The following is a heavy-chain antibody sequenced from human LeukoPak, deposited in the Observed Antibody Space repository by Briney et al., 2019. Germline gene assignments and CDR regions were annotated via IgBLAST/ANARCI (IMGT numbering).Heavy chain of an antibody. CDR1: GFTFDDYA. CDR2: ISWNSGSI. D-gene: IGHD1-1*01. CDR3: AKVRQRTYWYFDL. J-gene: IGHJ2*01. Sequence: PGGSLRLSCEASGFTFDDYAMHWVRQAPGKGLEWVSYISWNSGSIGYADSVKGRFTISRDSARNSLYLQMNSLRPEDTALYYCAKVRQRTYWYFDLWGRGTLVTVSS. V-gene: IGHV3-9*01.